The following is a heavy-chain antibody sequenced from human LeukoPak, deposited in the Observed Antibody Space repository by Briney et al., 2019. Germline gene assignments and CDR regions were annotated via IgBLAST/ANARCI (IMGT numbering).Heavy chain of an antibody. D-gene: IGHD4-17*01. Sequence: PGGSLRLSCAASGFTFSSYAMHWVRQAPGKGLEYVSAISIHGGDTYYANSVKGRFTISRDNSKNTLYLQMGSLRAEDMAVYYCARGPPVIDYWGQGTLVTVSS. CDR1: GFTFSSYA. V-gene: IGHV3-64*01. CDR3: ARGPPVIDY. J-gene: IGHJ4*02. CDR2: ISIHGGDT.